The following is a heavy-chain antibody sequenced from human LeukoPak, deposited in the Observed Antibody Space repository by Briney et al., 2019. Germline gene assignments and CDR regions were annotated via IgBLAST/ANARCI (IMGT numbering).Heavy chain of an antibody. CDR3: AREKHCSSTGCYYYFDY. CDR1: GGSISSGGFY. Sequence: SETLSLTCAVSGGSISSGGFYWSWIRQHPGKGLEWIGYIYYSGSTYYNPSLKSRVTISVDTSKNQFSLKLSSVTAADTAVYYCAREKHCSSTGCYYYFDYWGQGTLVTVSS. D-gene: IGHD2-2*01. J-gene: IGHJ4*02. V-gene: IGHV4-31*11. CDR2: IYYSGST.